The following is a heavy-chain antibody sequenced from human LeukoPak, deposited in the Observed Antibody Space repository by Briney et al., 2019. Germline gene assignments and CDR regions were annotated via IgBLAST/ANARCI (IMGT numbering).Heavy chain of an antibody. CDR1: GFTFYSYG. J-gene: IGHJ3*02. V-gene: IGHV3-23*01. Sequence: GGSLRLSCAASGFTFYSYGMSWVRQAPGKWLEWVSGISGSGGTTYYADSVKGRFTITRDTSRNTVYMQMNSLRAEDTAVYYCAKDVKTLDAFDIWGRGTMVAVSS. CDR2: ISGSGGTT. CDR3: AKDVKTLDAFDI.